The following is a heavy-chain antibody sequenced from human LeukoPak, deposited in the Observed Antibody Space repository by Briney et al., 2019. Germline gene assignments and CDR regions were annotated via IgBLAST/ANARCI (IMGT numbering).Heavy chain of an antibody. D-gene: IGHD1-14*01. CDR3: ARSPAGANYYLDV. Sequence: GGSLRLSCAASGFTFSSYEMNWVRQAPGKGLEWVSYISSSGSTMYYADSVKGRFTISRDNARNSLSLQMNSLRAEDTAVYYCARSPAGANYYLDVWGKGTTVTISS. CDR1: GFTFSSYE. J-gene: IGHJ6*03. V-gene: IGHV3-48*03. CDR2: ISSSGSTM.